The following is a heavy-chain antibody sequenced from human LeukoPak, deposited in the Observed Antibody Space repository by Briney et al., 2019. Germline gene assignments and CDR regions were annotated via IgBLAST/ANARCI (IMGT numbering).Heavy chain of an antibody. Sequence: ASVKVSCKASGYTFTGYYMHWVRQAPGQGLEGMGWINPNSGGRNYAQKFQGRVTMTRDTSMRTAYMELSRLRSDDTAVYYCARVSDKGLLLWFGEHISPFDYWGQGTLVTVSS. CDR1: GYTFTGYY. CDR3: ARVSDKGLLLWFGEHISPFDY. D-gene: IGHD3-10*01. CDR2: INPNSGGR. V-gene: IGHV1-2*02. J-gene: IGHJ4*02.